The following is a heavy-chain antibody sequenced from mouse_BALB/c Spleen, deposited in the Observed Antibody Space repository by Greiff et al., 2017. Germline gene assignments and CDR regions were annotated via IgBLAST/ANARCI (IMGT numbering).Heavy chain of an antibody. V-gene: IGHV1-4*02. Sequence: QVQLQQSAAELARPGASVKMSCKASGYTFTSYTMLWVKQRPGQGLEWIGYINPSSGYTEYNQKFKDKTTLTADKSSSTAYMQLSSLTSEDSAVYYCARNYYGSSYWYFDVWGAGTTVTVSS. J-gene: IGHJ1*01. D-gene: IGHD1-1*01. CDR3: ARNYYGSSYWYFDV. CDR1: GYTFTSYT. CDR2: INPSSGYT.